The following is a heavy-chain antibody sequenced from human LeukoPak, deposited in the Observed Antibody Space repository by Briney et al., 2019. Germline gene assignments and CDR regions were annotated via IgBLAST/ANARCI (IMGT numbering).Heavy chain of an antibody. J-gene: IGHJ3*02. V-gene: IGHV1-46*01. CDR1: GYTFTSYY. Sequence: ASVKVSCKASGYTFTSYYMHWVRQAPGQGLEWMGIINPSGGSTSYAQKFQGRVTMTRDMSTSTVYMELSSLRSEDTAVYYCARVLPDSSSWLRAFDIWGQGTMVTVSS. CDR2: INPSGGST. D-gene: IGHD6-13*01. CDR3: ARVLPDSSSWLRAFDI.